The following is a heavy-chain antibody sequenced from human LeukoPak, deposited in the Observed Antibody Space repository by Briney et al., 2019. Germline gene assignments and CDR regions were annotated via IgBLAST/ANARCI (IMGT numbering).Heavy chain of an antibody. D-gene: IGHD1-26*01. CDR2: IDGTGDST. CDR3: ASGSSVWDY. J-gene: IGHJ4*02. Sequence: PGGSLRLSCAASGFTINNYVMTWVRQAPGKGLEWVSYIDGTGDSTNYADSVKGRFTISRDNSKNTLYLQMNSLRAEDTAVYYCASGSSVWDYWGQGTLVTVSS. CDR1: GFTINNYV. V-gene: IGHV3-23*01.